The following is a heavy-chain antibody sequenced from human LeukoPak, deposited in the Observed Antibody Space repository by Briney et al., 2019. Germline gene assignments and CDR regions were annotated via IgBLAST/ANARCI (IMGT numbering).Heavy chain of an antibody. D-gene: IGHD3-22*01. CDR3: ARSRFSYYDSSLLFFDI. J-gene: IGHJ3*02. Sequence: SVKVSCKASGGTFSSYAISWVRQAPGQGLEWMGRIIPIFGTANYAQKFQGRVTITTDESTSTAYMELSSLRSEDTAVYYCARSRFSYYDSSLLFFDIWGKGTMVTVSS. CDR1: GGTFSSYA. V-gene: IGHV1-69*05. CDR2: IIPIFGTA.